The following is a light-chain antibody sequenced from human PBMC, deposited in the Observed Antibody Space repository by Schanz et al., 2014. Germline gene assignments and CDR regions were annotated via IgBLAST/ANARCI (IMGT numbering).Light chain of an antibody. Sequence: QSALTQPASVSGSPGQSITISCTGTSSDVGSYDLVSWYQQHPGKAPKLMIYDVSKRPSGVPDRFSGSKSGNTASLTISGLQADNEADYYCCSYAGSYTVVFGGGTKLTVL. CDR2: DVS. V-gene: IGLV2-11*01. CDR1: SSDVGSYDL. J-gene: IGLJ2*01. CDR3: CSYAGSYTVV.